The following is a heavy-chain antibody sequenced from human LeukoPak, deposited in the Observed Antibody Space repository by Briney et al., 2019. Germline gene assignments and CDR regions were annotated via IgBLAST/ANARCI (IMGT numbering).Heavy chain of an antibody. Sequence: GGSLRLSCAASGFTFSDYSMNWVRQAPGKGLEWVAVIWYDGSNKYYADSVKGRFTISRDNSKNTLYLQMNSLRAEDTAVYYCARDFVAVAGTYYYYYGMDVWGQGTTVTVSS. CDR3: ARDFVAVAGTYYYYYGMDV. D-gene: IGHD6-19*01. CDR2: IWYDGSNK. CDR1: GFTFSDYS. V-gene: IGHV3-33*08. J-gene: IGHJ6*02.